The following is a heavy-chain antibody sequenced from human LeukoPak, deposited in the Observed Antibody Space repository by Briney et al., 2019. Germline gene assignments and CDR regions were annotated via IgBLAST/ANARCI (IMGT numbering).Heavy chain of an antibody. D-gene: IGHD3-16*02. V-gene: IGHV4-34*01. Sequence: TSETLSLTCAVYGGSFSGYYWSWIRQPPGKGLEWIGEINHSGSTNYNPSLKSRVTISVDTSKNQFSLKLSSVTAADAAVYYCARRRYDYVWGSYRYPLDSWGQGTLVTVSS. CDR3: ARRRYDYVWGSYRYPLDS. CDR1: GGSFSGYY. J-gene: IGHJ4*02. CDR2: INHSGST.